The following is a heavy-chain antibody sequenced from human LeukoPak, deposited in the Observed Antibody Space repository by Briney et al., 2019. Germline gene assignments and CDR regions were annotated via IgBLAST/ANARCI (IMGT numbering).Heavy chain of an antibody. CDR3: ARKGPVGAYYFDY. J-gene: IGHJ4*02. CDR2: IYYSGST. D-gene: IGHD3-16*01. CDR1: GGSISSSSYY. V-gene: IGHV4-39*07. Sequence: SETLSLTCTVSGGSISSSSYYWGWIRQPPGKGLEWIGSIYYSGSTYYNPSLKSRVTISVDTSKNQFSLKLSSVTAADTAVYYCARKGPVGAYYFDYWGQGTLVTVSS.